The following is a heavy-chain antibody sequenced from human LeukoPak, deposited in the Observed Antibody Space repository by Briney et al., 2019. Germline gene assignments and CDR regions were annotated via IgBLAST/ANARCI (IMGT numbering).Heavy chain of an antibody. V-gene: IGHV4-39*07. CDR1: GGSISSSSYY. CDR3: ARGTPLWTIFGAHTESYYFDY. Sequence: SETLSLTCTVSGGSISSSSYYWGWIRQPPGKGLEWIGSIYYSGSTYYNPSLKSRVTISVDTSKNQFSLKLSSVTAADTAVYYCARGTPLWTIFGAHTESYYFDYWGQGTLVTVSS. J-gene: IGHJ4*02. CDR2: IYYSGST. D-gene: IGHD3-3*01.